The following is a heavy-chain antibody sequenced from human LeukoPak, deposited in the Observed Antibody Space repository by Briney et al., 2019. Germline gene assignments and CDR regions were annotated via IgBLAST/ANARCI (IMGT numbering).Heavy chain of an antibody. D-gene: IGHD6-13*01. CDR2: MNPASGDT. CDR1: GYTFTNFD. J-gene: IGHJ4*02. CDR3: ARGVSAGVDY. V-gene: IGHV1-8*01. Sequence: ASVIVSCKTSGYTFTNFDLNWVGQPTGQRLKWMGWMNPASGDTGYAQKFQGRVNMTRDTSISKTYMELSSLRSEDTAVYYCARGVSAGVDYWGQGTLVTVSS.